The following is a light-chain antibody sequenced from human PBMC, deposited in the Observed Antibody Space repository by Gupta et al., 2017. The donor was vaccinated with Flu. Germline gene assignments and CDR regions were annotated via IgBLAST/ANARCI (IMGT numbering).Light chain of an antibody. V-gene: IGKV1-33*01. CDR2: DAS. CDR1: QDSSNY. CDR3: QQYDKLPFT. Sequence: DIQMTQSPSSLSAPVGDRVTITCQASQDSSNYLNWYQQKPGKAPKLLIYDASNLETGVPSRFSGSGSGTDFTFTISSLQPEDIATYYCQQYDKLPFTFGGGTKVEIK. J-gene: IGKJ4*01.